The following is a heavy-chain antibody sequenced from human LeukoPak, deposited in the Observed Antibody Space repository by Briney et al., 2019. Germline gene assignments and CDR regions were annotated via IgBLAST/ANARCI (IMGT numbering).Heavy chain of an antibody. Sequence: PGGSLRLSCAASGFTFDDYAMHCVRQAPGKGLEWVSLISGEGGSTYYADSVKGRFTISRDNSKNSLYLQMNSLRTEDTALYYCATLLGETHFFDYWGQGTLVTVSS. CDR2: ISGEGGST. CDR3: ATLLGETHFFDY. V-gene: IGHV3-43*02. J-gene: IGHJ4*02. CDR1: GFTFDDYA. D-gene: IGHD1-26*01.